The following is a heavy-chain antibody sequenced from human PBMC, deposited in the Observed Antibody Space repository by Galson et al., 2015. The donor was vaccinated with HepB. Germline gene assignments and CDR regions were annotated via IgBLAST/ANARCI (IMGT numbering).Heavy chain of an antibody. D-gene: IGHD2-2*01. CDR2: ISYSGSA. CDR1: GGSISSGDYY. J-gene: IGHJ3*01. V-gene: IGHV4-30-4*01. CDR3: ARGIRTVDAFDV. Sequence: TLSLTCTVSGGSISSGDYYWSWIRQPPGKGLESIGYISYSGSAYYNPSLKSRIIISMDTSKNQFFLQLNSVTAADTAVYYCARGIRTVDAFDVWGQGTMVTVSS.